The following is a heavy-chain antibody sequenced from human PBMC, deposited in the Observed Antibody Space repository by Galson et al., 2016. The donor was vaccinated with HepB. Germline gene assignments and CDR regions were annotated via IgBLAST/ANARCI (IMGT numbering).Heavy chain of an antibody. J-gene: IGHJ4*02. D-gene: IGHD3-10*01. CDR2: SSVSGATT. Sequence: SLRLSCAASGFTFIKYAMTWVRQAPGKGLEWVSASSVSGATTYYADSVKGRLTISRDNSKSTLYLQMRSLIADDTALYYCAIDLSSYYASGSDGLTPKYFDYWGQGTLVTVSS. CDR3: AIDLSSYYASGSDGLTPKYFDY. CDR1: GFTFIKYA. V-gene: IGHV3-23*01.